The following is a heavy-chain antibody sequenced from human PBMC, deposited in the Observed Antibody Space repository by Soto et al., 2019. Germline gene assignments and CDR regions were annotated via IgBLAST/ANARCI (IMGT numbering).Heavy chain of an antibody. Sequence: ASVKVSCKASGGTFSSYAISWVRQAPGQGLEWMGGIIPILGIANYAQKFQGRVTITADKSTSAACMELSSLRSEDTAVYYCARLSGRTAMANDPIGAALDWYFDLWGRGTLVTVSS. J-gene: IGHJ2*01. CDR3: ARLSGRTAMANDPIGAALDWYFDL. V-gene: IGHV1-69*10. CDR2: IIPILGIA. CDR1: GGTFSSYA. D-gene: IGHD5-18*01.